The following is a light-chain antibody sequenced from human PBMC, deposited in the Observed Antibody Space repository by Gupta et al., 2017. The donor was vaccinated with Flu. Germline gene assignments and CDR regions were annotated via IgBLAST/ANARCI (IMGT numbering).Light chain of an antibody. CDR1: SSNIGAIFD. J-gene: IGLJ3*02. CDR2: DNI. Sequence: QSVLTQPPSVSGAPGQRVTISCTGSSSNIGAIFDVHWYQQLPGTAPKLLIFDNIYRHAGVPDRFSGSKSGTSASLTITGLQTEDEADYYCQSFDSSLNAWVFGGGTKLAVL. CDR3: QSFDSSLNAWV. V-gene: IGLV1-40*01.